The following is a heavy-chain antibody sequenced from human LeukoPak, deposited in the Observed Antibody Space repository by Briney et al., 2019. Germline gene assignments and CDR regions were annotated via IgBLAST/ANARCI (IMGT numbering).Heavy chain of an antibody. CDR2: IYSGGDT. Sequence: PGGSLRLSCAASGFTVSSNYMSWVRQAPGKGLEWVSVIYSGGDTYYADSVKGRFTISRDNSKNTLYLQMNSLRAEDTAVYYCARERDRGVTSPYLDSWGQGTLVTVSS. CDR3: ARERDRGVTSPYLDS. V-gene: IGHV3-66*01. D-gene: IGHD2-21*02. CDR1: GFTVSSNY. J-gene: IGHJ4*02.